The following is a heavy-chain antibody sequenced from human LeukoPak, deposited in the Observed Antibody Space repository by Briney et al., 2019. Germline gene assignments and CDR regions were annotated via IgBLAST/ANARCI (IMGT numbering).Heavy chain of an antibody. CDR2: IYYSGST. J-gene: IGHJ4*02. Sequence: SETLSLTCTVSGGSISSYYWSWIRQPPGKGLEWIGYIYYSGSTNYNPSLKSRVTISVDTSKSQFSLRLSSVTAADTAVYYCARLLRWPMIFDYWGQGTLVTVSS. D-gene: IGHD4-23*01. CDR3: ARLLRWPMIFDY. V-gene: IGHV4-59*08. CDR1: GGSISSYY.